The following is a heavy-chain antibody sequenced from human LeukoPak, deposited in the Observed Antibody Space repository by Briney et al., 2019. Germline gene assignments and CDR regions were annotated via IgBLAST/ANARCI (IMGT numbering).Heavy chain of an antibody. D-gene: IGHD3-22*01. Sequence: PGGSLRLSCAASGFTFSSYGMHWVRQAPGKGLEGVAFIRYDGSNKYYADSVKGRFTISRDNSKNTLYLQMNSLRAEDTAVYYCAKDIMGTYYYDSSGYYGFDYWGQGTLVTVSS. V-gene: IGHV3-30*02. CDR3: AKDIMGTYYYDSSGYYGFDY. CDR2: IRYDGSNK. J-gene: IGHJ4*02. CDR1: GFTFSSYG.